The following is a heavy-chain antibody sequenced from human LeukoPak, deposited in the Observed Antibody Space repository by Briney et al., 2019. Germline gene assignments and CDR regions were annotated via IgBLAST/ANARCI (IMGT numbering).Heavy chain of an antibody. J-gene: IGHJ4*02. CDR3: ARSSFYSSSWYFDY. D-gene: IGHD6-13*01. CDR1: GGSISSGNYY. V-gene: IGHV4-30-4*08. Sequence: PSETLSLTCTVSGGSISSGNYYWSWIRQPPGKGLEWIGYIYYSGSTYYNPSLKSRIAISVYTSKNQFSLKLSSVTAADTAVYYCARSSFYSSSWYFDYWGQGTLVTVSS. CDR2: IYYSGST.